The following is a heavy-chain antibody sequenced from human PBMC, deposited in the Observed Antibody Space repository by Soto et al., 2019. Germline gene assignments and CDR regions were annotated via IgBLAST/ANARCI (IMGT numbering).Heavy chain of an antibody. CDR3: VRDYDYAFDY. Sequence: DVHLAESGGGLAQPGGSLSLSCAASGFTFNTYSMNWVRQAPGKGLEWVSYISNSGTTTFYADSVKGRFTVSRDNARTSLYLQMNSLRDEDTAEYFCVRDYDYAFDYWGQGILVTVSS. D-gene: IGHD3-10*01. CDR2: ISNSGTTT. J-gene: IGHJ4*02. CDR1: GFTFNTYS. V-gene: IGHV3-48*02.